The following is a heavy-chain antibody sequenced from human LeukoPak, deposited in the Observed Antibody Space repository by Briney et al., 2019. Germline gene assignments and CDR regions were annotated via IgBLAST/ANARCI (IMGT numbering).Heavy chain of an antibody. V-gene: IGHV3-23*01. D-gene: IGHD3-10*01. CDR3: AKESSYYGSGSYYY. J-gene: IGHJ4*02. CDR1: GFTFNSYA. CDR2: ISDSGGST. Sequence: GGSLRLSCAASGFTFNSYAMIWVRQAPGNRLEWVSTISDSGGSTFHADSMKGRFTIPRDSSRRTVYMQMNSLRAEDTAIYYCAKESSYYGSGSYYYWGQGTLVTVSS.